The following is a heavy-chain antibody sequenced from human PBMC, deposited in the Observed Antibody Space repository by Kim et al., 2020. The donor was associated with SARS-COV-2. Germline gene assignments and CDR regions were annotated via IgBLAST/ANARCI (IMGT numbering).Heavy chain of an antibody. CDR2: IRSKAYGGTT. D-gene: IGHD3-10*01. Sequence: GGSLRLSCTASGFTFGDYAMSWVRQAPGKGLEWVGFIRSKAYGGTTEYAASVKGRFTISSDDSKSIAYLQMNSLKTEDTAVYYCTRVKALLWFGERIIGDYYGMDVWGQGTTVTVSS. J-gene: IGHJ6*02. CDR3: TRVKALLWFGERIIGDYYGMDV. CDR1: GFTFGDYA. V-gene: IGHV3-49*04.